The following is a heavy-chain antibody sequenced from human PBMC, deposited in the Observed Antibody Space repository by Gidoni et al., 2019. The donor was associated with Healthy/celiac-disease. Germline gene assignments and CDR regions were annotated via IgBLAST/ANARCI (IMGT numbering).Heavy chain of an antibody. J-gene: IGHJ2*01. CDR2: TYYRSKCYN. V-gene: IGHV6-1*01. Sequence: QVQLPQSGPGLVKPSQTLSLTCAISGDSVSSNSAAWNWIRQSPSRGLEWLGRTYYRSKCYNDYAVSVKSRITINPDTSKNQFSLQLNSVTPEDTAVYYCARGGVVVAATVHWYFDLWGRGTLVTVSS. D-gene: IGHD2-15*01. CDR1: GDSVSSNSAA. CDR3: ARGGVVVAATVHWYFDL.